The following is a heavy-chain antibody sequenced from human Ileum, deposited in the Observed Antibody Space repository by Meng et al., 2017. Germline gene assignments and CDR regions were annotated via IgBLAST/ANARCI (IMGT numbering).Heavy chain of an antibody. CDR1: GFTFSNYW. D-gene: IGHD1-26*01. CDR3: ARDSEAVGATIDY. Sequence: EVHLVESGGDLIQPGGSLRLSGAASGFTFSNYWMHWVRQAPGKGLVWVSRIHKDGSATAYADSVKGRFTISRDNAKNTLYLQMNSLRVEDTAVYYCARDSEAVGATIDYWGQGTLVTVSS. V-gene: IGHV3-74*01. J-gene: IGHJ4*02. CDR2: IHKDGSAT.